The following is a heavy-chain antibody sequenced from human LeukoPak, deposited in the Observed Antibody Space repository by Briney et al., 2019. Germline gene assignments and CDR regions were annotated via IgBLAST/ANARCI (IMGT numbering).Heavy chain of an antibody. Sequence: SETLSLTCAVSVGSISSGNWWTWVRQSPGKGLEWIGEIYHNGTHNYNPSLKSRVTISADTFKNHFSLKLTSVTAADTAVYYCATDPISRGEGGEHYKYGMDVWGQGTTVIVSS. CDR3: ATDPISRGEGGEHYKYGMDV. D-gene: IGHD3-10*01. CDR2: IYHNGTH. J-gene: IGHJ6*02. CDR1: VGSISSGNW. V-gene: IGHV4-4*02.